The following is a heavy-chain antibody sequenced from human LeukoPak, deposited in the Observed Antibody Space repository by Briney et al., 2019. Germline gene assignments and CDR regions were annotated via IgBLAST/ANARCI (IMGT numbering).Heavy chain of an antibody. CDR3: AKGYGTTGTASSNWFDP. V-gene: IGHV1-46*01. CDR1: GYTFTSYY. D-gene: IGHD1-1*01. CDR2: INPSGDST. J-gene: IGHJ5*02. Sequence: ASVKVSCKASGYTFTSYYIHWVRQAPGQGLEWMGKINPSGDSTNYAQKFQGRVTMTTDTSTSTVYMELSSLRSEDTAVYYCAKGYGTTGTASSNWFDPWGQGTLVTVSS.